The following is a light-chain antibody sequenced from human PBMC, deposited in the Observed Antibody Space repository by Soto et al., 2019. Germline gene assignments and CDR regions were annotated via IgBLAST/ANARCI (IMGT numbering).Light chain of an antibody. J-gene: IGLJ3*02. V-gene: IGLV2-14*01. CDR2: EVS. CDR3: SSYTTSTTLVV. CDR1: SSDVGGYNY. Sequence: QSVLTQPASMSGSPGQSITISCTGTSSDVGGYNYVSWYQQHPGKAPKLMIYEVSHRPSGVSDRFSGSKPGNTASLTISGLQAEDEADYYCSSYTTSTTLVVFGGGTKLTVL.